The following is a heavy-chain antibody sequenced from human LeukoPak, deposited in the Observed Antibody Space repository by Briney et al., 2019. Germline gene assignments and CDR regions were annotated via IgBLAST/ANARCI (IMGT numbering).Heavy chain of an antibody. Sequence: PSETLSLTCAVYGGSFSGYYWSWIRQPPGKGLEWIGEINHSGSTNYNPSLKSRVTISVDTSKNQFSLKLSSVTAADTAVYYCARGAPDDYGDYHYADYWGQGTLVTVSS. CDR2: INHSGST. J-gene: IGHJ4*02. CDR3: ARGAPDDYGDYHYADY. D-gene: IGHD4-17*01. CDR1: GGSFSGYY. V-gene: IGHV4-34*09.